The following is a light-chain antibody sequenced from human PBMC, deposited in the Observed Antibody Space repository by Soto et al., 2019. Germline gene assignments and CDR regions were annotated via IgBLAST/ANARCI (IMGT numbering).Light chain of an antibody. J-gene: IGKJ5*01. CDR2: KAS. CDR1: QSISSW. V-gene: IGKV1-5*03. CDR3: QQYNSYLIT. Sequence: DIQMTQSPSTLSASVGDRVTITCRASQSISSWLAWYQQKPGKAPKLLIHKASTLESGVPSRFSGSGSGTEFTLTISSLQPDDFATYYCQQYNSYLITFGQGTRLEIK.